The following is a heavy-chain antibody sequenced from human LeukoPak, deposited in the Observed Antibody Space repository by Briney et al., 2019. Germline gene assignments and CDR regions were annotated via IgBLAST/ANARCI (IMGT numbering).Heavy chain of an antibody. CDR2: ISAYNGNT. V-gene: IGHV1-18*01. Sequence: ASVKVSCKASGYTFTSYGISWVRQAPGQGLEWMGWISAYNGNTNYAQKLQGRVTMTRDMSTSTVYMELSSLRSEDTAVYYCARAPIWPRDAFDIWGQGTMVTVSS. D-gene: IGHD2-2*02. CDR1: GYTFTSYG. J-gene: IGHJ3*02. CDR3: ARAPIWPRDAFDI.